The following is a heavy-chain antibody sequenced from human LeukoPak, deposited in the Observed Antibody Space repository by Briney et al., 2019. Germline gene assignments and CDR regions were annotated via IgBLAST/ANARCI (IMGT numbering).Heavy chain of an antibody. CDR1: GFTFSSYI. CDR3: AELGITTIGGV. D-gene: IGHD3-10*02. Sequence: GGSLRLSCAASGFTFSSYIMNWVRQAPGKGLEWVSSISSISSYIYYADSVKGRFTISRDNAKNSLYLQMNSLRAEDTAVYYCAELGITTIGGVWGKGTTVTISS. CDR2: ISSISSYI. V-gene: IGHV3-21*01. J-gene: IGHJ6*04.